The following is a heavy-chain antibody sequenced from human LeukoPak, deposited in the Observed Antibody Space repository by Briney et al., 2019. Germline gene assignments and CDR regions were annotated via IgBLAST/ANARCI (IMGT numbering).Heavy chain of an antibody. CDR2: ISGGAGTT. Sequence: GGSLRLSCAGSGFTFSNYAMSWVRQAPGKGLEWVSVISGGAGTTYYADSVKGRFTISRDNSKNTLYLQMNSLRAEDTAVYYCAKDEESGGSSWSRGYFDYWGQGTLVTVSS. CDR3: AKDEESGGSSWSRGYFDY. D-gene: IGHD6-13*01. CDR1: GFTFSNYA. J-gene: IGHJ4*02. V-gene: IGHV3-23*01.